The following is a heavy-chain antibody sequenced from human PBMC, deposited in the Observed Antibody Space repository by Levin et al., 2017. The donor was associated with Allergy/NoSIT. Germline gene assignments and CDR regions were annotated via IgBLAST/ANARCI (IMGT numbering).Heavy chain of an antibody. V-gene: IGHV5-51*01. CDR1: GYSFTSDW. Sequence: GESLKISCKGSGYSFTSDWIGWVRQMPGKGLEWMGIIHPGDSKITYSPSFQGQVTISADKSISTAYLQWSSLKASDTAMYFCASIYGSGRDNLFDPWGQGTLVTVSS. J-gene: IGHJ5*02. D-gene: IGHD3-10*01. CDR2: IHPGDSKI. CDR3: ASIYGSGRDNLFDP.